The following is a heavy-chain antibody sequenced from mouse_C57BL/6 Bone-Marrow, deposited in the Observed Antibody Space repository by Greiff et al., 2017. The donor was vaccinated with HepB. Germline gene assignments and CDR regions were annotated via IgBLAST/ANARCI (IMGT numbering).Heavy chain of an antibody. CDR2: IDPENGDT. Sequence: EVQLQQSGAELVRPGASVKLSCTASGFNIQDDYMHWVKQRPEQGLEWIGWIDPENGDTEYASKFQGKATITADTSSNTAYLQLSSLTSEDTAVDYCTLTTVLYWYCDVWGTGTTVTVST. D-gene: IGHD1-1*01. J-gene: IGHJ1*03. CDR1: GFNIQDDY. CDR3: TLTTVLYWYCDV. V-gene: IGHV14-4*01.